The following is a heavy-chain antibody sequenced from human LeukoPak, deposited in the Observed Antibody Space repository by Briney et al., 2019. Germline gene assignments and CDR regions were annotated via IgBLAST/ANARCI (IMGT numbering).Heavy chain of an antibody. CDR2: IWYDGSNK. J-gene: IGHJ4*02. Sequence: GRSLRLSCAASGFTFSSYGMHWVRQAPGKGLEWVAFIWYDGSNKYYADSVKGRFTISRDNSKNTLYLQMNSLRAEDTAVYYCARCSGGSCYSGDYWGQGTLVTVSS. CDR3: ARCSGGSCYSGDY. V-gene: IGHV3-33*01. CDR1: GFTFSSYG. D-gene: IGHD2-15*01.